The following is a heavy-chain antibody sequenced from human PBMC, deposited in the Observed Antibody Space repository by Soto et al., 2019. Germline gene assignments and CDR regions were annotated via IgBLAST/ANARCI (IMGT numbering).Heavy chain of an antibody. CDR3: AMRSTEGAYYYMDV. CDR1: GFTFTSYY. J-gene: IGHJ6*03. Sequence: QVHLVQSGTEVKKPGASVKVSCKASGFTFTSYYMHWVRQAPGQGLEWMGIINPAGGTTTYAQSFQGRVTMTRDTSTSTVYMELSSLRSEDTAVYYCAMRSTEGAYYYMDVWGKGTTVTVSS. CDR2: INPAGGTT. V-gene: IGHV1-46*03. D-gene: IGHD2-2*01.